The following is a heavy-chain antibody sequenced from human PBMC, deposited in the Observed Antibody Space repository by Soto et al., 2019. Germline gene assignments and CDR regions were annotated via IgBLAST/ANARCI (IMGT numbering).Heavy chain of an antibody. D-gene: IGHD3-3*01. V-gene: IGHV1-8*01. J-gene: IGHJ4*02. CDR1: GYTFTSYD. Sequence: QVQLVQSGAEVKKPGASVKVSCKASGYTFTSYDINWVRQATGQGLEWMGWMNPNSGNTGYAQKFQGRLTMTRTTSISTSYMELSSLRSEDTAVYYCARGITIFGVVPGWGQGTLVTVSS. CDR3: ARGITIFGVVPG. CDR2: MNPNSGNT.